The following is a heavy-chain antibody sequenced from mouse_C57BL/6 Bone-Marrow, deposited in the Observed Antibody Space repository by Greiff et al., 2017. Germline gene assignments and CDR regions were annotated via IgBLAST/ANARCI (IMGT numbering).Heavy chain of an antibody. D-gene: IGHD1-1*01. V-gene: IGHV4-1*01. J-gene: IGHJ3*01. CDR3: AREGGSSWGFAY. CDR1: GVDFSRYW. CDR2: INPDSSTI. Sequence: AASGVDFSRYWMSWVRRAPGKGLEWIGEINPDSSTINYAPSLKDKFIISRDNAKNTLYLQMSKVRSEDTALYYCAREGGSSWGFAYWGQGTLVTVSA.